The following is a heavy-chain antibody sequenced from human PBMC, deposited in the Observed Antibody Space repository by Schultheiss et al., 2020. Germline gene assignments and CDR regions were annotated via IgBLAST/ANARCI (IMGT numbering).Heavy chain of an antibody. Sequence: SETLSLTCAVYGGSFSGYYWSWIRQPPGKGLEWIGYIYYSGSTNYNPSLKSRVTISVDTSKNQFSLKLSSVTAADTAVYYCARLVARINWFDPWGQGTLVTVSS. CDR2: IYYSGST. D-gene: IGHD5-12*01. J-gene: IGHJ5*02. CDR1: GGSFSGYY. CDR3: ARLVARINWFDP. V-gene: IGHV4-59*08.